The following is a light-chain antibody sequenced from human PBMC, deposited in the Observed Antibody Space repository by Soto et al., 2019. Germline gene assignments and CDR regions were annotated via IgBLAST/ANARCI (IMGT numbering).Light chain of an antibody. J-gene: IGKJ1*01. V-gene: IGKV1-5*03. CDR3: QQYNSYSPPWA. CDR1: QSISSW. CDR2: KAS. Sequence: DIQMTQSPSTLSASVGDRVTITCRASQSISSWLAWYQQKPGKAPKLLIYKASSLESGVPSRFSGSGSGTEYTLTIISLQPYHFATYYCQQYNSYSPPWAFGQGTKVEIK.